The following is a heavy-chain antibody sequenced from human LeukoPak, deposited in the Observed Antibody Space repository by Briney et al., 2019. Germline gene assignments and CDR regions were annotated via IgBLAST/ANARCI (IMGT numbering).Heavy chain of an antibody. D-gene: IGHD3-16*01. V-gene: IGHV4-39*01. Sequence: KPSETLSLTCTVSGGSISSSSYFWGWIRQPPGKGLEWIGTIYYSGTTYYNPSLASRVTISVDTSKKQFSLKLNSVTAADTAVYYCARHFSSPWGALDYWGQGTLVTVSS. J-gene: IGHJ4*02. CDR1: GGSISSSSYF. CDR2: IYYSGTT. CDR3: ARHFSSPWGALDY.